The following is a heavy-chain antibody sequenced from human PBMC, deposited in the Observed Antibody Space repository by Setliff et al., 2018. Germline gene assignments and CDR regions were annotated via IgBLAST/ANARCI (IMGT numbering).Heavy chain of an antibody. Sequence: PSETLSLTCAVYGGSFSGYYWSWIRQPPGKGLEWIGEIDHSGSTNYNPSLKSRVTISVDTSANTVYMELGSLRSEDTATYYCRATRGPFDRWGQGTKVTVSS. CDR3: RATRGPFDR. CDR2: IDHSGST. V-gene: IGHV4-34*06. CDR1: GGSFSGYY. J-gene: IGHJ3*01.